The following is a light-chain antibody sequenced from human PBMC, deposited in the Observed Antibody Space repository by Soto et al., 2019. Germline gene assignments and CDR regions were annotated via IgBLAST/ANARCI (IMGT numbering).Light chain of an antibody. CDR1: QSVSSN. J-gene: IGKJ1*01. Sequence: EMVRTQSPATLSVSPGEIATLSFRASQSVSSNLAWYQQKPGHAPRLLIYGASTRATCIAARFSGSGSGTEFILTMSVLASEDFAVYYGQQYNNRPPGPFGQDTKQAIK. CDR2: GAS. V-gene: IGKV3-15*01. CDR3: QQYNNRPPGP.